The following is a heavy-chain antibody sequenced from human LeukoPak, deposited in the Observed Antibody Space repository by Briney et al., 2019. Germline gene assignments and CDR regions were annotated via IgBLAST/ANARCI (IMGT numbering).Heavy chain of an antibody. J-gene: IGHJ6*02. CDR2: IWYDGSNK. Sequence: GGSLRLSCAASGFTFSSYGMHWVRQAPGKGLEWVAVIWYDGSNKYYADSVKGRFTISRDNSKNTLYLQMNSLRAEDTAVYYCARDERGRYDILTGWYYYYGMDVWGQGTTVTVSS. D-gene: IGHD3-9*01. V-gene: IGHV3-33*01. CDR1: GFTFSSYG. CDR3: ARDERGRYDILTGWYYYYGMDV.